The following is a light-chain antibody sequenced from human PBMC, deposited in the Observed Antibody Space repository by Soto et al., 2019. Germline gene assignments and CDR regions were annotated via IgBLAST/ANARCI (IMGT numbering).Light chain of an antibody. Sequence: DIVMTQSPDSLAVSLGERATINCKSSQGVLNRSNNKNYLAWYQQKPGQPPKMLIYWVSTRESGVPDRFSGSGSGTDFSLTITSLQAEDVAVYYCQQHNSLPWTFGQGTKVEI. CDR1: QGVLNRSNNKNY. CDR3: QQHNSLPWT. J-gene: IGKJ1*01. CDR2: WVS. V-gene: IGKV4-1*01.